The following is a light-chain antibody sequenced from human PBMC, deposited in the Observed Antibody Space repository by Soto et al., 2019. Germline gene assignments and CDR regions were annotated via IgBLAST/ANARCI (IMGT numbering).Light chain of an antibody. J-gene: IGLJ2*01. CDR3: QTWGTYVV. CDR1: SGHSSYA. V-gene: IGLV4-69*01. CDR2: LNSDGSH. Sequence: QLVRTQSPSASASLGASVKFTCTLSSGHSSYAIAWHQQQPEKGPRYLMKLNSDGSHSKGDGIPDRFSGSSSGAERYLTISSLQSEDEADYYCQTWGTYVVFGGETKVTVL.